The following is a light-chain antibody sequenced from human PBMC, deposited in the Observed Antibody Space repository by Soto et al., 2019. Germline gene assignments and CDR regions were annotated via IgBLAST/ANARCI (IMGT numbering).Light chain of an antibody. CDR2: AVN. CDR1: SSDVGDYNY. J-gene: IGLJ3*02. CDR3: CSYAGSYTWV. Sequence: QSALTQPRSVSGSPGQSVTISCTGTSSDVGDYNYVSWYQQHPGKAPKLLIYAVNMRPSGVPDRFSGSKSGNTASLTISGLQAEDEADYSCCSYAGSYTWVFGGGTKVTVL. V-gene: IGLV2-11*01.